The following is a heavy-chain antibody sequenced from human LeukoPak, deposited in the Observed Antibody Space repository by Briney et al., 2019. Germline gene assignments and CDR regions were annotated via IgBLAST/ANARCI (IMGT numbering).Heavy chain of an antibody. Sequence: GGSLRLSCAASGFTFSSYWMHWVRQAPGKGLVWVSRINSDGSSTSYVDSVKGRFTISRDNAKNTLYLQMNSLRAEDTAVYYCARVPKYFNWFDPWGQGTLVTVSS. CDR1: GFTFSSYW. CDR2: INSDGSST. CDR3: ARVPKYFNWFDP. V-gene: IGHV3-74*01. J-gene: IGHJ5*02. D-gene: IGHD2/OR15-2a*01.